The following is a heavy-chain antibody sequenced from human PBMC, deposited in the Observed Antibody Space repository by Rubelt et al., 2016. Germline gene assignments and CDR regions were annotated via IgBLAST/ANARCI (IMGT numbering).Heavy chain of an antibody. CDR3: AGYCSGDCWATGGAFDI. CDR1: GDSISSSPYY. V-gene: IGHV4-39*02. CDR2: IYSSGMT. D-gene: IGHD2-21*02. Sequence: QLQLQESGPGLVKPSETLSLTCTVSGDSISSSPYYWGWIRQPPGKGLEWVSVIYSSGMTYFADSVKGRFTVSRDKSRDTLESGMKRLAPEDTAVYYCAGYCSGDCWATGGAFDIWGQGTKVTVSS. J-gene: IGHJ3*02.